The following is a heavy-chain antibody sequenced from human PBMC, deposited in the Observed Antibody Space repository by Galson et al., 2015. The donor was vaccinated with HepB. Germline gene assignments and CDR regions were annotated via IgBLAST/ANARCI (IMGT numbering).Heavy chain of an antibody. D-gene: IGHD3-10*01. V-gene: IGHV3-11*04. CDR1: GFTFSDYY. CDR3: ARVQGVMVQGVITLNDY. J-gene: IGHJ4*02. Sequence: SLRLSCAASGFTFSDYYMSWIRQAPGKGLEWVSYISSSGSTIYYADSVKGRFTISRDNAKNSLYLQMNSLRAEDTAVYYCARVQGVMVQGVITLNDYWGQGTLVTVSS. CDR2: ISSSGSTI.